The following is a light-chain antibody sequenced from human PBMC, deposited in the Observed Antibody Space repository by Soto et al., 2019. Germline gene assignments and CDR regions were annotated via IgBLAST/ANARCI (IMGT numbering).Light chain of an antibody. CDR1: QSVSTR. V-gene: IGKV1-5*02. CDR2: DAS. J-gene: IGKJ1*01. Sequence: DIQMTQSPSSLSASVGDRVTIICRASQSVSTRLAWYQQKPGKAPKVLIYDASSWAGGIPSRFTGSGSGTEFTPTINSLQPDVFATYYRQQYSVYWTFGQGTKVEIK. CDR3: QQYSVYWT.